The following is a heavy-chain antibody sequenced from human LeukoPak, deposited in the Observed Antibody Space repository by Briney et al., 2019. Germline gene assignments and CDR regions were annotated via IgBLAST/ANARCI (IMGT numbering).Heavy chain of an antibody. CDR2: IYYSGST. V-gene: IGHV4-39*07. CDR1: GGSISSSSYY. D-gene: IGHD3-22*01. J-gene: IGHJ4*02. CDR3: ARDLRLSNDYYDSSGYFDY. Sequence: SETLSLTCTVSGGSISSSSYYWGWIRQPPGKGLEWIGSIYYSGSTYYNPSLKSRVTISVDTSKNQFSLKLSSVTAADTAVYYCARDLRLSNDYYDSSGYFDYWGQGTLVTVSS.